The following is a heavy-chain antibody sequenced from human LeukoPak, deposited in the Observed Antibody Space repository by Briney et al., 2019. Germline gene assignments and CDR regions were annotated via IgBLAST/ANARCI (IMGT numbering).Heavy chain of an antibody. CDR2: IYHSGST. Sequence: SETLSLTCAVSGYSISSGYYGGWIRQPPGKGLEWIGSIYHSGSTYYNPSLKSRVTISVDTSKNQFSLKLSSVTAADTAVYYCATSYFDYWGQGTLVTVSS. CDR1: GYSISSGYY. J-gene: IGHJ4*02. V-gene: IGHV4-38-2*01. CDR3: ATSYFDY.